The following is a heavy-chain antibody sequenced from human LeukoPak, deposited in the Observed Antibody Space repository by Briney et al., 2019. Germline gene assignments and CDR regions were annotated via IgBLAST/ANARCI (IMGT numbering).Heavy chain of an antibody. V-gene: IGHV4-4*02. Sequence: PSETLSLTCAVSGGSISSHHWWSWGRQPPGKGLEGIGEIDHSGKTNYNPSLKSRVNVSVDKSRNQFSLKMTPVIAADTAVYFCATDYFKYNDGSGHFGSWGQGSLVTVSS. J-gene: IGHJ4*02. CDR1: GGSISSHHW. CDR3: ATDYFKYNDGSGHFGS. D-gene: IGHD3-22*01. CDR2: IDHSGKT.